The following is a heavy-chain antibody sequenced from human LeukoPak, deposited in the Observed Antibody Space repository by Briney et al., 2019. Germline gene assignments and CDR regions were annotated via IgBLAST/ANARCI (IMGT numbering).Heavy chain of an antibody. CDR1: GGSFSGYY. J-gene: IGHJ5*02. CDR2: INHSGST. CDR3: AREELMVYAISWFDP. V-gene: IGHV4-34*01. D-gene: IGHD2-8*01. Sequence: SETLSLTCAVYGGSFSGYYWSWIRQPPGKGLEWIGEINHSGSTNYNPSLKSRVTISVDTSKNQFSLKLSSVTAADTAVYYCAREELMVYAISWFDPWGQGTLVTVSS.